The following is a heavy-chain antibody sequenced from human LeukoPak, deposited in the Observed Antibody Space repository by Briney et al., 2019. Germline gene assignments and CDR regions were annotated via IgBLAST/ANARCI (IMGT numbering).Heavy chain of an antibody. Sequence: SETLSLTCTVSGYSISSGYYWGWIRQPPGKGLEWIGSIHHSGTTYYNPSLKSRVTMSVDTSKNQFSLNLSSVTAADTAVYYCARDSKQGYDSSGLYYWGQGTLVTVSS. V-gene: IGHV4-38-2*02. CDR2: IHHSGTT. J-gene: IGHJ4*02. D-gene: IGHD3-22*01. CDR3: ARDSKQGYDSSGLYY. CDR1: GYSISSGYY.